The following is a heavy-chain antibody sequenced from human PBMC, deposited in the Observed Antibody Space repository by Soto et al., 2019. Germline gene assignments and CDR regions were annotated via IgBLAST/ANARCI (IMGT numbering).Heavy chain of an antibody. V-gene: IGHV1-69*13. J-gene: IGHJ5*01. Sequence: SVKVSCKASGGTFSSYAISWVRQAPGQGLEWMGGIIPIFGTANYAQKFQGRVTITADESTSTAYMELSSLRSEDTAVYYCARDDFGPSRMVYATIGRRFDYWGHGTLVTVSS. CDR1: GGTFSSYA. D-gene: IGHD2-8*01. CDR3: ARDDFGPSRMVYATIGRRFDY. CDR2: IIPIFGTA.